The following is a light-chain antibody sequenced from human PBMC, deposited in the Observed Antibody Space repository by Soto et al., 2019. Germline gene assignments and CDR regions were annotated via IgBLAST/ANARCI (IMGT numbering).Light chain of an antibody. CDR1: QSISGN. J-gene: IGKJ4*01. CDR2: GAS. Sequence: EIVMTQSPATLSVSPGERATLSCRASQSISGNLAWYQQKPGQAPRLLIYGASTRATGIPARFSGSGSGKEFTLTISSLQSEDFAVYSCQQYNNWPSFGGGTKVEIK. V-gene: IGKV3-15*01. CDR3: QQYNNWPS.